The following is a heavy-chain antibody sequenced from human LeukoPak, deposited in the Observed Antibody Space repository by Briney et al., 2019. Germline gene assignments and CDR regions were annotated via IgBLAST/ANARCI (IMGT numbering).Heavy chain of an antibody. J-gene: IGHJ4*02. Sequence: PSETLSLTCAVYGGSFSGYYWSWIRQPPGKGLEWIGEINHSGSTNYNPSLKSRVTISVDTSKNQFSLKLSSVTAADTAVYYCVRGKPYADYFDYWGQGTLVTVSS. D-gene: IGHD1-14*01. CDR1: GGSFSGYY. V-gene: IGHV4-34*01. CDR2: INHSGST. CDR3: VRGKPYADYFDY.